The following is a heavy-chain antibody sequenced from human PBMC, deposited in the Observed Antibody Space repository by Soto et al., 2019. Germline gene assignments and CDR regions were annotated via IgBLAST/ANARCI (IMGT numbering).Heavy chain of an antibody. Sequence: SVKVSCKASGGTFSSYAISWVRQAPRQGLEWMGGIIPIFGTANYAQKFQGRVTITADESTSTAYMELSSLRSEDTAVYYCARAPSARWLVREENNWFDPWGQGTLVTVSS. D-gene: IGHD6-19*01. CDR1: GGTFSSYA. CDR3: ARAPSARWLVREENNWFDP. V-gene: IGHV1-69*13. CDR2: IIPIFGTA. J-gene: IGHJ5*02.